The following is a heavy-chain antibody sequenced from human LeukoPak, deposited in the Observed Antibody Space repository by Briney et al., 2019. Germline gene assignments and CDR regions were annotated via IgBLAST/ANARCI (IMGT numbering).Heavy chain of an antibody. CDR3: AQDTYMVRGSQFDYAFDI. J-gene: IGHJ3*02. Sequence: VASVKVSCKASGYTFTGYYMHWVRQAPGQGLEWMGWINPNSGGTNYAQKFQGRVTMTRDTSISTAYMELSRLRSDDTAVYYCAQDTYMVRGSQFDYAFDIWGQGTMVTVSS. D-gene: IGHD3-10*01. V-gene: IGHV1-2*02. CDR1: GYTFTGYY. CDR2: INPNSGGT.